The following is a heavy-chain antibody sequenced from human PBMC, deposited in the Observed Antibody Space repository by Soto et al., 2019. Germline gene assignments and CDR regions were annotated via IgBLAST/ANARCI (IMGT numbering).Heavy chain of an antibody. D-gene: IGHD2-21*02. J-gene: IGHJ4*02. CDR2: ISWNSGSI. CDR1: GFTFDDYA. CDR3: AKGHVVVTATPFDY. Sequence: PGGSLRLSCAASGFTFDDYAMHWVRQAPGKGLEWVSGISWNSGSIGYADSVKGRFTISRDNAKNSLYLQMNSLRAEDTALYYCAKGHVVVTATPFDYWGQGTLVTVSS. V-gene: IGHV3-9*01.